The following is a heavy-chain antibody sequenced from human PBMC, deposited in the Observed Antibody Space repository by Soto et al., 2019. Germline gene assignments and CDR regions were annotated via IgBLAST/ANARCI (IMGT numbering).Heavy chain of an antibody. V-gene: IGHV3-23*01. D-gene: IGHD3-10*01. J-gene: IGHJ4*02. CDR3: TRAAWFPYLSFY. Sequence: PGGSLRLSCAASGFTFSSYAMSWVRQAPGKGLEWVSAISGGGNDRFYADSVKGRFTISRDNSKNTLYLHMNSLRAEDTALYYCTRAAWFPYLSFYWGQGALVTVSS. CDR2: ISGGGNDR. CDR1: GFTFSSYA.